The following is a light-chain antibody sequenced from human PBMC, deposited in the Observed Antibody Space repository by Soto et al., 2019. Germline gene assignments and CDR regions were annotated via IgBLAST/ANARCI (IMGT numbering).Light chain of an antibody. CDR2: EVS. V-gene: IGLV2-8*01. CDR3: SSYAGTLVV. J-gene: IGLJ2*01. CDR1: SSDVGGYNY. Sequence: QSVLTQPPSASGSPGQSVTISCTGTSSDVGGYNYVSWYQQHPGKAPKLMIYEVSKRPSGVPDRFSGSKSSNTASLTVSGLQTEDEADYYCSSYAGTLVVFGGGTKLTVL.